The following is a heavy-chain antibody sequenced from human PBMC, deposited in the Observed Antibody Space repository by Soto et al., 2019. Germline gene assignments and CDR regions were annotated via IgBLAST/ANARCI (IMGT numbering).Heavy chain of an antibody. CDR2: TSGYNGHT. CDR3: TRDRGSGTDY. CDR1: GYTFSNYG. Sequence: QVQLVQSGAEVKKPGASVRFSCKTSGYTFSNYGISWVRQAPGQGLEWMGWTSGYNGHTNSAQKFQGIVTLTTDTSTKTDNMDLSSLQYDATALYYCTRDRGSGTDYWGQGTLVTVSS. V-gene: IGHV1-18*04. J-gene: IGHJ4*02. D-gene: IGHD1-26*01.